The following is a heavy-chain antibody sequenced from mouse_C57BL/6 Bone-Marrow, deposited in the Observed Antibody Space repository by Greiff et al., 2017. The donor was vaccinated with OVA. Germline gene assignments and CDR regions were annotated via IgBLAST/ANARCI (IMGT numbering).Heavy chain of an antibody. Sequence: DVQLQESGPELVKPGASVKISCKASGYSFTGYYMNWVKQSPEKSLEWIGEINPSTGGTTYNQKFKAKATLTVDKSSSTAYMQLKSLTSEDSAVYYCAGKGWYQYYYAMDDWGQGTSVTVSS. CDR1: GYSFTGYY. CDR3: AGKGWYQYYYAMDD. J-gene: IGHJ4*01. CDR2: INPSTGGT. V-gene: IGHV1-42*01. D-gene: IGHD2-1*01.